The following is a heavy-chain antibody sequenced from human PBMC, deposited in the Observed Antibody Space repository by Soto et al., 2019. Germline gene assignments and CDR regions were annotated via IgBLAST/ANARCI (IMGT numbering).Heavy chain of an antibody. D-gene: IGHD6-13*01. V-gene: IGHV3-23*01. CDR2: ISGSGGST. Sequence: GGSLRLSCAASGFTFSSYAMNWVRQAPGKGLEWVSVISGSGGSTYYADSVKGRFTISRDNSKNTLYLQMNSLRAEDTAVYYFAKVGIAAAGFDYWCKGLLVSVSS. CDR1: GFTFSSYA. CDR3: AKVGIAAAGFDY. J-gene: IGHJ4*02.